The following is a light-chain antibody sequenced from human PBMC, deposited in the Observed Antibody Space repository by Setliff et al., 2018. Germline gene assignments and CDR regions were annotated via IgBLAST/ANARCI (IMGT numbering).Light chain of an antibody. V-gene: IGLV2-23*02. J-gene: IGLJ1*01. Sequence: QSALTQPASVSGSPGQSITISCTGTSSDIGNYDLVSWYQHSPGEAPKLLIYEVSERPSGASNRFSGSKSGNTASLTISGLQAEDGADYSCCSYAGNSLYVFGTGTKGTVL. CDR3: CSYAGNSLYV. CDR2: EVS. CDR1: SSDIGNYDL.